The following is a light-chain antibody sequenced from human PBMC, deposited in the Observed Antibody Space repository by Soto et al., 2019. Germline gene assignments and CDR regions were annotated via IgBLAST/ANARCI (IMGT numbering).Light chain of an antibody. CDR1: SSNVGNSY. V-gene: IGLV1-51*01. CDR3: GTWDSSLTAGV. J-gene: IGLJ2*01. CDR2: DDN. Sequence: QSVLTQPPAVSAAPGQKVTISCSGSSSNVGNSYVCWYQQLPGTVPKRLIYDDNKRPSGIPDRFSGSKSGTSATLGITGLQTGDEADYYCGTWDSSLTAGVFGGGTKLTVL.